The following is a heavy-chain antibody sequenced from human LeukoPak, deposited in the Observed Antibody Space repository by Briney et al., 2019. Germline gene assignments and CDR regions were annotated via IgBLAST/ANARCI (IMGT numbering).Heavy chain of an antibody. CDR3: ARDSGERGSGSYLIAY. J-gene: IGHJ4*02. D-gene: IGHD3-10*01. CDR1: GYTFTGYD. V-gene: IGHV1-2*02. CDR2: INPNSGVT. Sequence: ASVKVSCKASGYTFTGYDMHWGRQAPGQGLEGMGWINPNSGVTNYAQKVQGRVTMTRDTSISTAYMELSRLRSDDTAVYYCARDSGERGSGSYLIAYWGQGTLVTVSS.